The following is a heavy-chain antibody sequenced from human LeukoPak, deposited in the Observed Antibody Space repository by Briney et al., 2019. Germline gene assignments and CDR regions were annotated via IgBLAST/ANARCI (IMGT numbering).Heavy chain of an antibody. CDR3: AKRANSTAWHPGPFAY. D-gene: IGHD2/OR15-2a*01. CDR2: IHGNGVST. J-gene: IGHJ4*02. Sequence: PGGSLTLTCTDSGCIFINYPRRWVRQAPGKGLEGVSIIHGNGVSTYYADSVKGRFTISRDNSKNTLYLQMNRLRAEDTAIYYCAKRANSTAWHPGPFAYWGQGTLVTVSS. V-gene: IGHV3-23*01. CDR1: GCIFINYP.